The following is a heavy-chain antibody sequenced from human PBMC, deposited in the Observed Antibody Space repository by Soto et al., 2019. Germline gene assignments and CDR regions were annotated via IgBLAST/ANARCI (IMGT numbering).Heavy chain of an antibody. CDR3: VRVVAIPGYPDH. V-gene: IGHV1-69*13. CDR1: GGTFSSYA. Sequence: SVKVSCKASGGTFSSYAISWVRQAPGQGLEWMGGIIPIFGTANYAQKFQGRVTITADEATSTAYMQLSRLRSDDTAVYYCVRVVAIPGYPDHWGQGTLVTVSS. J-gene: IGHJ4*02. D-gene: IGHD5-12*01. CDR2: IIPIFGTA.